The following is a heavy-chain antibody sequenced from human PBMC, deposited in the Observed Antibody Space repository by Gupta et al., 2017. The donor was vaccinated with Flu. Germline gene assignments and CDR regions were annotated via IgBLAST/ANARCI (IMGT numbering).Heavy chain of an antibody. V-gene: IGHV3-33*01. D-gene: IGHD1-7*01. Sequence: QVQLVESGGGVVQPGRSLRLSCAASGFTFSSYGMHWVRQAPGKGLEWVAVIGYDGSNKYYADSVKGRFTISRDNSRNTLYLQMNRRRAEDTAVYYWARDQPYNWNYGLFDYWGQGTLVTVSS. CDR3: ARDQPYNWNYGLFDY. J-gene: IGHJ4*02. CDR2: IGYDGSNK. CDR1: GFTFSSYG.